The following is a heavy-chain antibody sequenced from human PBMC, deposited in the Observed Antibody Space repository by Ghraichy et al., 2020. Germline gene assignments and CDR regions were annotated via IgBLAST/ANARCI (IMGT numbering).Heavy chain of an antibody. J-gene: IGHJ6*02. CDR2: IGHRGDIT. Sequence: LSLTCAASQFTFSSYGMSWVRQAPGKGPEWVSGIGHRGDITYYADSVKGRFTIFRDNSKNTLYLQMNSLRAEDTAVYFCASRGTVWGQGTTVTVSS. CDR1: QFTFSSYG. D-gene: IGHD3-10*01. V-gene: IGHV3-23*01. CDR3: ASRGTV.